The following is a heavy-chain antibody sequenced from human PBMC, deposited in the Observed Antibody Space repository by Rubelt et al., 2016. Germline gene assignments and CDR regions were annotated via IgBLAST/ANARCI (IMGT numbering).Heavy chain of an antibody. CDR3: ARVASTQQLVHYYFDY. J-gene: IGHJ4*02. V-gene: IGHV4-39*07. CDR1: GGSISSGSSY. CDR2: IYYTGST. Sequence: QLQLQESGPGLVKPSETLSLTCTVSGGSISSGSSYWGWIRQPPGKGLEWIGTIYYTGSTYYNPSLKGRVLISVDTSKDEVSWKLTSVTAAGTAVFYCARVASTQQLVHYYFDYWGQGTLVTVSS. D-gene: IGHD6-6*01.